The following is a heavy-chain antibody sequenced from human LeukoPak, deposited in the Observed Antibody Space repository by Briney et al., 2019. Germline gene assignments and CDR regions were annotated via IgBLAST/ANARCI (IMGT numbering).Heavy chain of an antibody. CDR2: INHSGST. CDR3: ARQYRRLGYCSSTSCLTNWFDP. D-gene: IGHD2-2*01. CDR1: GGSFSGYY. J-gene: IGHJ5*02. V-gene: IGHV4-34*01. Sequence: SETLSLTCAVYGGSFSGYYWSWIRQPPGKGLEWIGEINHSGSTNYNPSLKSRVTISVDTSKNQFSLKLSSVTAADTAVYCCARQYRRLGYCSSTSCLTNWFDPWGQGTLVTVSS.